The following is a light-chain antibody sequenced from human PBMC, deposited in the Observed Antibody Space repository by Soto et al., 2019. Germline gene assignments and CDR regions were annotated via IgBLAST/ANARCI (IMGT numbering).Light chain of an antibody. CDR1: QSVSSIY. J-gene: IGKJ1*01. V-gene: IGKV3-20*01. CDR2: GAS. Sequence: EIVLTQSPGTLSLSPGERATLSCRASQSVSSIYLAWYQQKPGQAPRLLIYGASSRATGIPDRFSGRGSGTDFTLTISRLEPEDCAVYYCQQYGSSPTFGQGTKVEIK. CDR3: QQYGSSPT.